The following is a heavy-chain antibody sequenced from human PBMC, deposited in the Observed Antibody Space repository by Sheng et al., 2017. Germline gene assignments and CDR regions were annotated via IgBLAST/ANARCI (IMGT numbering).Heavy chain of an antibody. CDR2: IYHSGST. V-gene: IGHV4-38-2*01. J-gene: IGHJ3*02. CDR3: ARELYCTNGVCQHDAFDI. D-gene: IGHD2-8*01. Sequence: QVQLQESGPGLVKPSETLSLTCGVSGYSISSGYYWGWIRQPPGKGLEWIGSIYHSGSTYYNPSLKSRVTVSVDTSKNQFSLKLSSVTAADTAVYYCARELYCTNGVCQHDAFDIWGQGTMVTVSS. CDR1: GYSISSGYY.